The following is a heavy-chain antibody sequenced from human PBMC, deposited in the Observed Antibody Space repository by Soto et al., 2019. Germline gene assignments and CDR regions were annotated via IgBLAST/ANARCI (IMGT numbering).Heavy chain of an antibody. V-gene: IGHV6-1*01. D-gene: IGHD1-7*01. CDR1: GASVSSNSAA. CDR3: AGTTSHQWYYMGV. Sequence: SQTLSLTCARSGASVSSNSAAWNWIRLSPSRGLEWLARTYYRSRWYNDYAVSVRSRITVNPDTSKNQFSLQLTSVTPEDTAVYYCAGTTSHQWYYMGVWGKGTTVTVSS. J-gene: IGHJ6*03. CDR2: TYYRSRWYN.